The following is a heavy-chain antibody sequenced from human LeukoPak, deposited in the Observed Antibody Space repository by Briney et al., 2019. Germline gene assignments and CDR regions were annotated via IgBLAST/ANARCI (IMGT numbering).Heavy chain of an antibody. CDR1: GYTFTGYY. CDR2: INPNSGGT. CDR3: SSPRAIYDYVWGSYRYGLDY. D-gene: IGHD3-16*02. Sequence: GASVKVSCKASGYTFTGYYMHWVPQAPGQGLEWIGWINPNSGGTNYAQKFQGRVTMTRDTSISTAYMELSRLRSDDTAVYYCSSPRAIYDYVWGSYRYGLDYWGQGTLVTVSS. V-gene: IGHV1-2*02. J-gene: IGHJ4*02.